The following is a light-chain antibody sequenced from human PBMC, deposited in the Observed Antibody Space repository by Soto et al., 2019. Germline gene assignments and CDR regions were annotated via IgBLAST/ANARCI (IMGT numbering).Light chain of an antibody. CDR2: GAS. J-gene: IGKJ1*01. V-gene: IGKV3-20*01. CDR3: QHFGNSLWT. Sequence: IVLTQSPGTLSLSPGERATLSCRASQSVASRNLAWYQQKSGQAPRLLIYGASSRAIHTPDRFSGSGSGTDFTLTISGLEPEDFAVYYCQHFGNSLWTFGQGTKVDNK. CDR1: QSVASRN.